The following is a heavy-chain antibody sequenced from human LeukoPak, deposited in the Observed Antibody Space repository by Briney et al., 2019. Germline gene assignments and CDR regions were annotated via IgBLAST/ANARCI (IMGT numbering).Heavy chain of an antibody. CDR2: IYYSGST. CDR3: ARYSSGRYYFDY. Sequence: PSETLSLTCTVSGGSISSSSYYWGWIRQPPGKGLEWIGSIYYSGSTYYNPSLKSRITISVDTSKNQFSLKLSSVTAADTAVFYCARYSSGRYYFDYWGQGTLVTVSS. J-gene: IGHJ4*02. D-gene: IGHD6-19*01. CDR1: GGSISSSSYY. V-gene: IGHV4-39*01.